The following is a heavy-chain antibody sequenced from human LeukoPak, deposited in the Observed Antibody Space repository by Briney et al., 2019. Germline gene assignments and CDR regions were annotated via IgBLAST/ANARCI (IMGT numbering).Heavy chain of an antibody. CDR2: INSDGSST. J-gene: IGHJ4*02. CDR3: ARGLSGTSAGFDY. V-gene: IGHV3-74*01. CDR1: GFTFSTYW. D-gene: IGHD6-13*01. Sequence: GGSLRLSCAASGFTFSTYWMHWVRQAPGKGLVWVSRINSDGSSTTYADSVKGRFTISRDNAKNTLYLQVNSLRAEDTVVYYCARGLSGTSAGFDYWGQGTLVSVSS.